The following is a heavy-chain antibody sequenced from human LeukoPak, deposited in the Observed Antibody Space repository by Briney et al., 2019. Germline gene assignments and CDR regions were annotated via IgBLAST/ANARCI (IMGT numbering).Heavy chain of an antibody. CDR2: IYYSGST. Sequence: SETLSLTCTVSGGSISSYYWSWIRQPPGKGLEWIGYIYYSGSTNYNPSLKSRVTISVDTSKNQFSLKLSSVTAADTAVYYCARRNYYDSSGYFFDYWGQGTLVTVSS. CDR3: ARRNYYDSSGYFFDY. D-gene: IGHD3-22*01. V-gene: IGHV4-59*08. J-gene: IGHJ4*02. CDR1: GGSISSYY.